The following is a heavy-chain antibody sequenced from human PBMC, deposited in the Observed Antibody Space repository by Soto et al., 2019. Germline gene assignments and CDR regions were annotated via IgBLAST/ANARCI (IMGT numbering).Heavy chain of an antibody. Sequence: EVQLVESGGGLVQPGGSLRLSCAASGFTFSSYSMNWVRQAPGKGLEWVSYISSSSSTIYYADSVKGRFTISRDNAKNXXYLQMNSLRAEDTAVYYCARDLGGVHIVVVTAIDYWGQGTLVTVSS. CDR3: ARDLGGVHIVVVTAIDY. J-gene: IGHJ4*02. CDR2: ISSSSSTI. CDR1: GFTFSSYS. V-gene: IGHV3-48*01. D-gene: IGHD2-21*02.